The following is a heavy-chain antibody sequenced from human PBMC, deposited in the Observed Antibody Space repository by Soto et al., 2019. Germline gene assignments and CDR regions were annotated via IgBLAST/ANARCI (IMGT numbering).Heavy chain of an antibody. CDR1: GFTFSSYS. CDR3: ARDSSGDYIWGSYRLPNFDY. V-gene: IGHV3-21*01. J-gene: IGHJ4*02. Sequence: GGSLRLSCAASGFTFSSYSMNWVRQAPGKGLEWVSSISSSSSYIYYADSVKGRFTISRDNAKNSLYLQMNSLRAEDTAVYYCARDSSGDYIWGSYRLPNFDYWGQGTLVTVSS. CDR2: ISSSSSYI. D-gene: IGHD3-16*02.